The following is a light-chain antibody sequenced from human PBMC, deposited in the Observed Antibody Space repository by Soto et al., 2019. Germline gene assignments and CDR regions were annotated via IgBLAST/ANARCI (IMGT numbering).Light chain of an antibody. V-gene: IGLV2-11*01. J-gene: IGLJ3*02. Sequence: QSALTQPRSVSGSPGQSVTISCTGTSSDVGGYNYVSWYQQHPGKAPKLMIYDVSKRPSGVPDRFSGSKSGNTASLTISGLQAEDEADYYCCSNAGSYTWVFGGGTKLTLL. CDR1: SSDVGGYNY. CDR2: DVS. CDR3: CSNAGSYTWV.